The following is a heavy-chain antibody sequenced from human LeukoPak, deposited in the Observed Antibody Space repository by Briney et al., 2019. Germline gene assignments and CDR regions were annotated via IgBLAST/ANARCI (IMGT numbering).Heavy chain of an antibody. D-gene: IGHD3-16*01. J-gene: IGHJ6*03. Sequence: GGSLRLSCAASGFTFNSYAMSWVRQAPGKGLEWVSGILDSGYSTYYANSVKGRFTISRDNSNNTLYLQMNSLRAEDTAVYYCAKLGGHPLHNYYVGVWGRGTTVAVSS. CDR3: AKLGGHPLHNYYVGV. CDR2: ILDSGYST. CDR1: GFTFNSYA. V-gene: IGHV3-23*01.